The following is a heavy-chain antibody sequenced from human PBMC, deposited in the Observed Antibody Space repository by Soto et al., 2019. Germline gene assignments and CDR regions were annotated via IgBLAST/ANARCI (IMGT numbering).Heavy chain of an antibody. CDR1: GFTVSSNY. Sequence: EVQLVESGGGLVQPGGSLRLSCAASGFTVSSNYMSWVRQAPGKGLEWVSVIYSGGSTYYADSVKGRFTISRDNSKNTLYLQMNSLRAEDTAVYYCARDPSDGYNSGDDYWGQGTLVTVPS. CDR2: IYSGGST. J-gene: IGHJ4*02. V-gene: IGHV3-66*01. CDR3: ARDPSDGYNSGDDY. D-gene: IGHD5-12*01.